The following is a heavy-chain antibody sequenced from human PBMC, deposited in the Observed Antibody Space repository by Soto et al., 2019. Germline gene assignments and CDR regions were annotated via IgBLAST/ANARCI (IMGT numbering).Heavy chain of an antibody. J-gene: IGHJ6*02. V-gene: IGHV1-69*06. CDR2: IIPIFGTA. CDR1: GYTSADFG. D-gene: IGHD2-2*01. Sequence: GASVKVSCKASGYTSADFGISWVRQAPGQGLEWMGGIIPIFGTANYAQKFQGRVTITADKSTSTAYMELSSLRSEDTAVYYCAAGAEVVPAARNNYYYYYGMDVWGQGVTVTVSS. CDR3: AAGAEVVPAARNNYYYYYGMDV.